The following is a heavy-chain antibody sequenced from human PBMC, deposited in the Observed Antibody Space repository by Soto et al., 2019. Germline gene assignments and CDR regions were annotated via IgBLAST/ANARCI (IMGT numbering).Heavy chain of an antibody. CDR1: GGSVSSPKYF. D-gene: IGHD7-27*01. CDR3: ARTVMPVGNLPAFDH. V-gene: IGHV4-61*01. CDR2: IYNNGKT. J-gene: IGHJ4*02. Sequence: QMQLQESGPGLVKPSETLSLACTVSGGSVSSPKYFWSWIRQPPGKGLEWVAYIYNNGKTNYNPSLKSRAHISVDTAKNQCSLKLTSVTGADSAVYCCARTVMPVGNLPAFDHWGQGVLVTVSS.